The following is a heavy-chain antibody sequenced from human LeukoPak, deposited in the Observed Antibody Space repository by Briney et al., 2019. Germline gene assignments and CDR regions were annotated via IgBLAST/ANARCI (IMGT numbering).Heavy chain of an antibody. CDR1: GFTFDDYG. J-gene: IGHJ4*02. CDR2: IYSGGST. Sequence: GGSLRLSCAAAGFTFDDYGMSWVHQAPGKGLECVSVIYSGGSTYYADPVKGRFTISRDNAKKSLYLQMNSLRAEDTAVYYCARLEVVTPPYYFDYGGQGTLVTVYS. CDR3: ARLEVVTPPYYFDY. V-gene: IGHV3-66*04. D-gene: IGHD4-23*01.